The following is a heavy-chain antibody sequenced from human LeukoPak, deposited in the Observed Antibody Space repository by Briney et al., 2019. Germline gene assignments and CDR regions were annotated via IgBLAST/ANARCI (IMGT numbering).Heavy chain of an antibody. CDR3: AKVNYDFWSGYPQLSFDI. Sequence: GGSLRLSCAASGFTFSSYSMNWVRQAPGKGLEWVSSISSSSSYIYYADSVKGRFTISRDNAKNSLYLQMNSLRAEDTAVYYCAKVNYDFWSGYPQLSFDIWGQGTMVTVSS. CDR1: GFTFSSYS. CDR2: ISSSSSYI. J-gene: IGHJ3*02. D-gene: IGHD3-3*01. V-gene: IGHV3-21*01.